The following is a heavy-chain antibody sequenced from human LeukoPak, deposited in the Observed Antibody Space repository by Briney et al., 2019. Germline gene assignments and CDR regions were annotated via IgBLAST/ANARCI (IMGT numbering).Heavy chain of an antibody. CDR1: GYTFTSYG. V-gene: IGHV1-18*01. J-gene: IGHJ4*02. CDR2: ITAYNDNT. Sequence: GASVKVSCKASGYTFTSYGISWVRQAPGQGLEWMGWITAYNDNTNYAQKLQGRVTMTTDTSTSTAYMELRSLRSDDTAVYYCARASYCSGGSCYSDYWGQGTLVTVSS. D-gene: IGHD2-15*01. CDR3: ARASYCSGGSCYSDY.